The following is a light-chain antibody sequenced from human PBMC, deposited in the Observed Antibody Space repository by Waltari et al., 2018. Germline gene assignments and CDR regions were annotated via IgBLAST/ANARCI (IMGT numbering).Light chain of an antibody. V-gene: IGLV2-11*01. J-gene: IGLJ3*02. Sequence: QSPPTQPRSVSGSPGQPVTTSYTGLSTDFGGSNSFHWYQQHQGKAPKLMIYEVSKRPSGVPDRFSGSKSGNTASLTISGLQAEDEADYYCCSYAGSYEVFGGGTKLTVL. CDR1: STDFGGSNS. CDR2: EVS. CDR3: CSYAGSYEV.